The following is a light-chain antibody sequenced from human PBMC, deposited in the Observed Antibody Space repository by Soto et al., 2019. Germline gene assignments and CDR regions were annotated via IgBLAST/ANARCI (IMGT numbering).Light chain of an antibody. J-gene: IGLJ1*01. CDR2: EVS. CDR3: SSYTTNTGLEYV. Sequence: QSVLTQPASVSGSPGQSITISCTGTSSDVGGYNSVSWYQHHPGKAPKLMIYEVSNRPSGVSDRFSGSKSGNTASLTISGLQAEDEADYYCSSYTTNTGLEYVFGNGTKVTVL. CDR1: SSDVGGYNS. V-gene: IGLV2-14*01.